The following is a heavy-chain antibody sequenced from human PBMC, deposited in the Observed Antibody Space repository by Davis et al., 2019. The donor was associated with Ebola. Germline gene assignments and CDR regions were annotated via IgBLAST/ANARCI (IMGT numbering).Heavy chain of an antibody. CDR2: MNPNSGNT. CDR3: ARRRWSSSGCIFS. D-gene: IGHD3-22*01. Sequence: AASVKVSCKASGYTFTSYDINWVRQATGQGFEWMGWMNPNSGNTGYARKFQDRVTMTRDTSMNTAYMELSSLRSEDTAVYYCARRRWSSSGCIFSWGQGTMVTVSS. J-gene: IGHJ3*01. CDR1: GYTFTSYD. V-gene: IGHV1-8*01.